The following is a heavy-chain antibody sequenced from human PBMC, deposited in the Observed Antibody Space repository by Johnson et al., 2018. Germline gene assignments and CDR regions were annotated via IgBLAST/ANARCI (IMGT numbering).Heavy chain of an antibody. CDR3: AGGRIAGAGMAQYFQH. V-gene: IGHV3-30*14. CDR1: GFIFNTFA. J-gene: IGHJ1*01. CDR2: LSYDGTLK. Sequence: QVQLVQSGGGVVQPGRSLRLSCVASGFIFNTFAMHWVRQAPGKGLEWVATLSYDGTLKYYTDSVKDRFTISRDNSQNTLWLQMDSLRAEGTAMYYGAGGRIAGAGMAQYFQHWGQGTLVTVSS. D-gene: IGHD6-13*01.